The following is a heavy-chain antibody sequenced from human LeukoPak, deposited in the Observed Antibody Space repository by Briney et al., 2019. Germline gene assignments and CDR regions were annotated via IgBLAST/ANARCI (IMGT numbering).Heavy chain of an antibody. Sequence: RWASVKVSCKASGYTFTNYYMHWVRQAPGQGLEWMGIINPSGGSTSYAQKFQGRVTMTRDMSTSAVYMELSSLRSEDTAVYYCARDPLRRHIAAAGTSGSDYWGQGTLVTVSS. J-gene: IGHJ4*02. CDR1: GYTFTNYY. D-gene: IGHD6-13*01. CDR3: ARDPLRRHIAAAGTSGSDY. V-gene: IGHV1-46*01. CDR2: INPSGGST.